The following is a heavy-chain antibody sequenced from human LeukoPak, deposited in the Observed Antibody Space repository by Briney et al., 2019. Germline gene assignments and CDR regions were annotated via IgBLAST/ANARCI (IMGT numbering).Heavy chain of an antibody. CDR3: ARVLDYYDSSGQGAFDI. V-gene: IGHV3-9*01. J-gene: IGHJ3*02. CDR2: ISWNIDTV. Sequence: TGRSLRLSCAASGFTFDDYAMYWVRQAPGKGLEWVSGISWNIDTVAYADSVKGRFTISRDNSKNTLYLQMNSLRAEDTAVYYCARVLDYYDSSGQGAFDIWGQGTMVTVSS. D-gene: IGHD3-22*01. CDR1: GFTFDDYA.